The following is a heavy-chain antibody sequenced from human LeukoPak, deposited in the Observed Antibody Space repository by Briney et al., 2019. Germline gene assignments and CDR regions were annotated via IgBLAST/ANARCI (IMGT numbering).Heavy chain of an antibody. Sequence: GGSLRLSCAASGFTFSSYSMNWVRQAPGKGLEWVSSISSSSSYIYYADSVKGRFTISRDNAKNSLYLQMNSLRAEDTAVYYCARDFHHTAPWYFDLWGRGTLVTVSS. V-gene: IGHV3-21*01. CDR2: ISSSSSYI. CDR1: GFTFSSYS. J-gene: IGHJ2*01. CDR3: ARDFHHTAPWYFDL.